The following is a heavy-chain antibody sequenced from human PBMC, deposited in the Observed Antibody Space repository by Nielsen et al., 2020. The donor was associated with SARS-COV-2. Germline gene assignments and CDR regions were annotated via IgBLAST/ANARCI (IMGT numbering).Heavy chain of an antibody. CDR3: ARAVRWYYDSSGYNFDY. D-gene: IGHD3-22*01. CDR1: GYTFTSYD. V-gene: IGHV1-69*13. Sequence: SVKVSCKASGYTFTSYDINWVRQAPGQGLEWIGGIIPIFGTANYAQKFQGRVTITADESTSTAYMELSSLRSEDTAVYYCARAVRWYYDSSGYNFDYWGQGTLVTVSS. CDR2: IIPIFGTA. J-gene: IGHJ4*02.